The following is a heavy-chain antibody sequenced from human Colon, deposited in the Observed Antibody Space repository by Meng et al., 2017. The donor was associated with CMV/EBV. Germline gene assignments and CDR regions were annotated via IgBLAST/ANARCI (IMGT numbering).Heavy chain of an antibody. J-gene: IGHJ4*02. CDR1: GYTFTGYF. CDR3: ASLSGGDFDY. CDR2: INPITGGT. V-gene: IGHV1-2*02. D-gene: IGHD1-26*01. Sequence: VSLGESGAEVKKSGASVKVSCKASGYTFTGYFMYWVRQAPGQGLEWLGVINPITGGTNYAQKFQGRVTMTRDTSMNTAYMELSRLRSDDTAVYYCASLSGGDFDYWGQGTLVTVSS.